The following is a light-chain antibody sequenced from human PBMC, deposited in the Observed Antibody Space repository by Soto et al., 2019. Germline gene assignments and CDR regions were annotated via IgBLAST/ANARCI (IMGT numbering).Light chain of an antibody. Sequence: ESVLTQSPGTLSLSPGERATLSCMASQSVIRNYLAWYQQKPGQAPRLLIYGASTRATGIPDRFSGSGSGTDFTLTISRLEPEDSAVYYCQQYGSSPTWTFGQGTKVDIK. J-gene: IGKJ1*01. CDR1: QSVIRNY. CDR3: QQYGSSPTWT. CDR2: GAS. V-gene: IGKV3-20*01.